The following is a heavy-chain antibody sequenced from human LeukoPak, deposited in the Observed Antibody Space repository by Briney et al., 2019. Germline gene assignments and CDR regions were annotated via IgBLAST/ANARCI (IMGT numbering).Heavy chain of an antibody. J-gene: IGHJ4*02. D-gene: IGHD5-18*01. CDR3: ARQYISGQWYFDY. Sequence: GGSLRLSCGASRFIFSNYAMTWVRQAPGKGLEWVSSIEGDGSGTYYADSVRGRFIVSRDNSKNTLYLQMNSLIPEDTAVYYCARQYISGQWYFDYWGQGTLVTVSS. CDR2: IEGDGSGT. V-gene: IGHV3-23*03. CDR1: RFIFSNYA.